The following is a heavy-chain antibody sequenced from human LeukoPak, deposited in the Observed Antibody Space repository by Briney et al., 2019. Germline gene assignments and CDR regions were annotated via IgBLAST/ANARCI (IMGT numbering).Heavy chain of an antibody. J-gene: IGHJ3*02. V-gene: IGHV4-30-4*08. CDR3: ARDLNDAFDI. CDR1: GGSISSGDYY. Sequence: SETLSLTCTVSGGSISSGDYYWSWIRQPPGKGLEWIGYTYYSGSTYYNPSLKSRVTISVDTSKNQFSLKLSSVTAADTAVYYCARDLNDAFDIWGQGTMVTVSS. CDR2: TYYSGST.